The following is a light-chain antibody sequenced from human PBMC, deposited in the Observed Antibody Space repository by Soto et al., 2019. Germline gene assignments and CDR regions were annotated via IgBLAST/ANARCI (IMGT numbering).Light chain of an antibody. J-gene: IGLJ3*02. CDR2: ANI. Sequence: QLVLTQPPSVSGAPGQRVTISCTGNSSNIGTYDVHWYQQLPGTAPKLLIYANINRPSGVPDRFSGSKSGTSGSLVITGLQAEDEADYYCQSYDSSLSVWVFGGGTQLTVL. CDR3: QSYDSSLSVWV. V-gene: IGLV1-40*01. CDR1: SSNIGTYD.